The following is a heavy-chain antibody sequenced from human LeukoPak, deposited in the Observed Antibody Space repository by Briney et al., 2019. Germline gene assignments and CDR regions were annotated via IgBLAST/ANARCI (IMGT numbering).Heavy chain of an antibody. J-gene: IGHJ6*02. CDR3: ARDPFYYGMDV. CDR2: ISGSNGYF. V-gene: IGHV3-21*01. CDR1: GFTFRSYS. Sequence: GGSLRLSCAASGFTFRSYSLNWIRQAPGKGLEWVASISGSNGYFYYADSVKGRFTISRDNARNSLFLQMNSLTAEDTAVYYCARDPFYYGMDVWGQGTTVTVSS.